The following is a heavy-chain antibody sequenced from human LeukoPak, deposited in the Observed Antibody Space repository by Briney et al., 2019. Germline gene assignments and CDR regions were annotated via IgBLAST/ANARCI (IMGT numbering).Heavy chain of an antibody. Sequence: ASVKVSCKASVYTFTGYYMHWVRQAPGQGLEWMGWMNPNSGGTNYAQKFQGRVTMTRDTSISTAYMELSRLRSDDTAVYYCARDRSGYCTNGVCSSHPYYYYYYMDVWGKGTTVTVSS. D-gene: IGHD2-8*01. CDR1: VYTFTGYY. CDR2: MNPNSGGT. J-gene: IGHJ6*03. CDR3: ARDRSGYCTNGVCSSHPYYYYYYMDV. V-gene: IGHV1-2*02.